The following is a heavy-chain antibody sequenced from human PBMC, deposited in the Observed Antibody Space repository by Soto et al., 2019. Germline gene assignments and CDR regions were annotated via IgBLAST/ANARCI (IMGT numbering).Heavy chain of an antibody. CDR3: AEDPWGESIAVAGTHYYYGMDV. J-gene: IGHJ6*02. Sequence: SVKVSCKASGFTFTSSAVQWVRQARGQRLEWIGWIVVGSGNTNYAQKFQERVTITRDMSTSTAYMELSSLRSEDTAVYYCAEDPWGESIAVAGTHYYYGMDVWG. CDR2: IVVGSGNT. CDR1: GFTFTSSA. D-gene: IGHD6-19*01. V-gene: IGHV1-58*01.